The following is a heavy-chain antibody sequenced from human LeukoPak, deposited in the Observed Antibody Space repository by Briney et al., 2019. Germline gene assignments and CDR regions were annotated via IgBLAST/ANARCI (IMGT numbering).Heavy chain of an antibody. CDR1: GYTFTVCY. D-gene: IGHD5-12*01. J-gene: IGHJ3*02. CDR3: ARGPPQFSCYDDAFDI. CDR2: INPNRGGT. V-gene: IGHV1-2*04. Sequence: ASVSVSYRASGYTFTVCYMHWVRHPPAQGLEWMVWINPNRGGTNYAQKFQGWVTMTRDTSISTAYMELSRLRSDDTAVYYCARGPPQFSCYDDAFDIWGQGTMVTVS.